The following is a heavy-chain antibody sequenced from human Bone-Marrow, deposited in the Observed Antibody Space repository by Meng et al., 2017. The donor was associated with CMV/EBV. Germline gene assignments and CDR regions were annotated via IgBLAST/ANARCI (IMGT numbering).Heavy chain of an antibody. J-gene: IGHJ6*01. CDR1: GFTFSSYG. CDR3: AKVEEQLVGPHSGMDV. V-gene: IGHV3-30*02. Sequence: GESLKISCAASGFTFSSYGMHWVRQAPGKGLEWVAFIRYDGSNKYYADSVKGRFTISRDNSKNTLYLQMNSLRAEDTAVYYCAKVEEQLVGPHSGMDVWGQGTTVTVYS. D-gene: IGHD6-6*01. CDR2: IRYDGSNK.